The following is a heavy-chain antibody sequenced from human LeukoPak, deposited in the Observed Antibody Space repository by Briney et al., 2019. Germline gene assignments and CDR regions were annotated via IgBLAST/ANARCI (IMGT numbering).Heavy chain of an antibody. J-gene: IGHJ4*02. CDR2: INHSGST. CDR1: GGSFSGYY. CDR3: ARDGGIASLALLDY. V-gene: IGHV4-34*01. Sequence: KTSETLSLTCAVYGGSFSGYYWSWIRQPPGKGLEWIGEINHSGSTNYNPSLKSRVTISVDTSKNQFSLKLSSVTAADTAVYYCARDGGIASLALLDYWGQGTLVTVSS. D-gene: IGHD6-13*01.